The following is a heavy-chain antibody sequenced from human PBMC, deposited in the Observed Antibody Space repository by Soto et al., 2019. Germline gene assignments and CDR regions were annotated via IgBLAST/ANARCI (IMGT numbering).Heavy chain of an antibody. CDR3: ARGTTEEALDY. Sequence: ASVKVSCKASGYTFTNYAMHWVRQAPGQRLEWMGWISAGNGNTKYSQKLQGRVTMTRDTSASTAYMELSSLRSDDTAVYYCARGTTEEALDYWGQGTLVTVSS. V-gene: IGHV1-3*01. J-gene: IGHJ4*02. CDR2: ISAGNGNT. D-gene: IGHD1-1*01. CDR1: GYTFTNYA.